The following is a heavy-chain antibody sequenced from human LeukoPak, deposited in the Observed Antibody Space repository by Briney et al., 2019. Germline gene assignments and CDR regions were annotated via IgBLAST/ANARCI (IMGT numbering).Heavy chain of an antibody. J-gene: IGHJ6*03. V-gene: IGHV3-23*01. CDR2: ISGSGGTT. CDR1: GFTFSNAW. D-gene: IGHD6-13*01. Sequence: GGSLRLSCAASGFTFSNAWMSWVRQAPGKGLEWVSAISGSGGTTYYADSVKGRFTISRDNSKNTLYLQMNSLRAEDTAVYYCATTKPGIAASGTKKYYYYYLDVWGKGTAVTVSS. CDR3: ATTKPGIAASGTKKYYYYYLDV.